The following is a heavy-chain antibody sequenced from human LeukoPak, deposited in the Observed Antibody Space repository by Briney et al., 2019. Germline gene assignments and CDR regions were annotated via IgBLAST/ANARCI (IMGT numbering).Heavy chain of an antibody. J-gene: IGHJ3*02. CDR3: ARALIWGAFDI. CDR2: ISSSSSTI. D-gene: IGHD3-16*01. Sequence: GGSLRLSCAGSGFTFSSYSMNWVRQAPGKGLEWVSYISSSSSTIYYADSVKGRFTISRDNAKNSLYLQMNSLRAEDTAVYYCARALIWGAFDIWGQGTMVTVSS. CDR1: GFTFSSYS. V-gene: IGHV3-48*01.